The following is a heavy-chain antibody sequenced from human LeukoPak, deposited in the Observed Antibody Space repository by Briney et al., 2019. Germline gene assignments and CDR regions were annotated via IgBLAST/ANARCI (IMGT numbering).Heavy chain of an antibody. V-gene: IGHV1-18*01. D-gene: IGHD6-13*01. J-gene: IGHJ5*02. CDR3: ARDAEYSSSWYGDNWFDP. CDR1: GYTFTSYG. Sequence: ASVKVSCKASGYTFTSYGISWVRRAPGQGLEWMGWISAYNGNTNYAQKLQGRVTMTTDTSTSTAYIELRSLRSDDTAVYYCARDAEYSSSWYGDNWFDPWGQGTLVTVSS. CDR2: ISAYNGNT.